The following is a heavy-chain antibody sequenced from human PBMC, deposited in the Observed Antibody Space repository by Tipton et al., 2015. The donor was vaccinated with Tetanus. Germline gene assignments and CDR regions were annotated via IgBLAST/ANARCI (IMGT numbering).Heavy chain of an antibody. CDR3: ARGSKGSTAWFPDHYGMDV. Sequence: LSLTYAVYGGSFSGYYWTWIRQPPVKGLEWIGEINPSGSTNYNPSLKSRVTISVDTSKNRVSLKLNSVTAADTAVYYCARGSKGSTAWFPDHYGMDVWGQGTTVTVSS. CDR2: INPSGST. J-gene: IGHJ6*02. D-gene: IGHD6-19*01. CDR1: GGSFSGYY. V-gene: IGHV4-34*01.